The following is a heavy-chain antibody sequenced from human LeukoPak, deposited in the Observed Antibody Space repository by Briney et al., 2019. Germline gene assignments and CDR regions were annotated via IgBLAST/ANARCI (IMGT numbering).Heavy chain of an antibody. CDR1: GYTFTGYY. J-gene: IGHJ4*02. D-gene: IGHD3-22*01. V-gene: IGHV1-2*02. CDR2: INPNSGGT. CDR3: ARGGLTPYYYDSSGPRAY. Sequence: ASVKVSCKASGYTFTGYYMHWVRPAPGQGLEWMGWINPNSGGTNYAQKFQGRVTMTRDTSISTAYMELSRLRSDDTAVYYCARGGLTPYYYDSSGPRAYWGQGTLVTVSS.